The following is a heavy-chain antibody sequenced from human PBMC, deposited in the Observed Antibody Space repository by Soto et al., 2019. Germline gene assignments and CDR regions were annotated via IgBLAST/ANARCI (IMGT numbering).Heavy chain of an antibody. J-gene: IGHJ6*02. D-gene: IGHD3-3*01. V-gene: IGHV1-46*02. CDR1: GYTFNRYY. CDR2: INPSGSIT. CDR3: TRGSFLEWSCMDV. Sequence: QVQLVQSGAEVKKPGASVKVSCKASGYTFNRYYMHWVRQAPGQGLEWMGMINPSGSITSYTQQVQGRLTMTRDTSTSTVYMELSSLRSEDTAVYYCTRGSFLEWSCMDVWGQGTTVTVSS.